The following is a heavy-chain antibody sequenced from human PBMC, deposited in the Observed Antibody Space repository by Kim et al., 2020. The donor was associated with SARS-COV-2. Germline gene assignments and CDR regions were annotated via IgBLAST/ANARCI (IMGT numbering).Heavy chain of an antibody. CDR3: AHRLPYSVDWNVGWFDP. CDR1: GFSLSTNGVG. D-gene: IGHD1-1*01. J-gene: IGHJ5*02. CDR2: IYWDEDK. V-gene: IGHV2-5*02. Sequence: SGPTLVNPTQTLTLTCTFSGFSLSTNGVGVAWLRQPPGKALEHLAIIYWDEDKRYNPSLRSRLTITRDTSKYQVVLTMTNMDPLDTATYYCAHRLPYSVDWNVGWFDPWGQGTLVTVSS.